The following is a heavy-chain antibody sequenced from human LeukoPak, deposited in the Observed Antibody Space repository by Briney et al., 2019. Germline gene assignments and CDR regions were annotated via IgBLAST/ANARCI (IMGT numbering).Heavy chain of an antibody. CDR1: GGSISSYY. V-gene: IGHV4-59*01. D-gene: IGHD5-12*01. Sequence: ETLSLTCTVSGGSISSYYWSWIRQPPGKGLEWIGYIYYSGSTNYNPSLKSRVTISVDTSKNQFSLKLSSVTAADTAVYYCARDGEGYSGAFDIWGQGTMVTVSS. CDR2: IYYSGST. J-gene: IGHJ3*02. CDR3: ARDGEGYSGAFDI.